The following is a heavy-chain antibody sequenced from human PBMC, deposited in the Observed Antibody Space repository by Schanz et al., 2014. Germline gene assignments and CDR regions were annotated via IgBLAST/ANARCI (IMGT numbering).Heavy chain of an antibody. Sequence: EVQLVGSGGGLVQPGGSLRLSCAASGFTLSNSDMHWVRQGTGKGLEWVSTIGYLGDTYYPDSVKGRFTVSRDSGQNSLYLQMNSLRAGDTAVYYCARDLEGYDGGGGGFDPWGQGTLXTVSS. CDR1: GFTLSNSD. J-gene: IGHJ5*02. CDR3: ARDLEGYDGGGGGFDP. D-gene: IGHD2-21*01. V-gene: IGHV3-13*01. CDR2: IGYLGDT.